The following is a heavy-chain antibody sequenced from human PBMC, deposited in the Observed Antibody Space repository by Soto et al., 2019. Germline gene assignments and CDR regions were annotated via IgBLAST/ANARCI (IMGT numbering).Heavy chain of an antibody. Sequence: PGESLKISCKGSGYSFTSYWIGWVRQMPGKGLEWMGIIYPGDSDTRYSPSFQGQVTISADKSISTAYLQWSSLKASDTAMYYCARHGLVRGVIPYSRIDPWGQGTLVTVSS. D-gene: IGHD3-10*01. J-gene: IGHJ5*02. CDR3: ARHGLVRGVIPYSRIDP. CDR1: GYSFTSYW. CDR2: IYPGDSDT. V-gene: IGHV5-51*01.